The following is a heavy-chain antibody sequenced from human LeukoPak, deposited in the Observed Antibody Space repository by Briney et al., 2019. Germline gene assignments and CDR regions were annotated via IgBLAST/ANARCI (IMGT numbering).Heavy chain of an antibody. CDR1: GGSISSSSYY. D-gene: IGHD6-13*01. CDR3: ASPPGIAAAGYFEY. CDR2: IYYSGST. Sequence: NPSETLSLTCTVSGGSISSSSYYWGWIRQPRGKGLEWIGSIYYSGSTHYNPSLKSRVTISVDTSKNQFSLKLSSVTAADTAVYYCASPPGIAAAGYFEYWGQGTLVTVSS. V-gene: IGHV4-39*01. J-gene: IGHJ4*02.